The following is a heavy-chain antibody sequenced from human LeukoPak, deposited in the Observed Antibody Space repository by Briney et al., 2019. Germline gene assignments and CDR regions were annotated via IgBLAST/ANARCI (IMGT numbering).Heavy chain of an antibody. V-gene: IGHV4-4*09. CDR3: ARRRGIAAFFDY. CDR2: IYTSGST. CDR1: GGPFSGYY. J-gene: IGHJ4*02. D-gene: IGHD6-13*01. Sequence: SETLSLTCAVSGGPFSGYYWSWIRQPPGKGLEWIGYIYTSGSTNYNPSLKSRVTISVDTSKNQFSLKLSSVTAADTAVYYCARRRGIAAFFDYWGQGTLVTVSS.